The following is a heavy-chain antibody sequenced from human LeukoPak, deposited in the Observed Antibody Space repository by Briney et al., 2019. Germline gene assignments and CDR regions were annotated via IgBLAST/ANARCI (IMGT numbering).Heavy chain of an antibody. CDR1: GGSISSYY. V-gene: IGHV4-59*01. CDR2: IYYRGST. J-gene: IGHJ2*01. CDR3: ARGAPYYDILTGYPTVGYFDL. D-gene: IGHD3-9*01. Sequence: SETLSLTCTVSGGSISSYYWSWIRQPPGKGREWIGYIYYRGSTNYNPSLKSRVTISVDTSKNQFSLKLSSVTAADTAVYYCARGAPYYDILTGYPTVGYFDLWGRGTLVTVSS.